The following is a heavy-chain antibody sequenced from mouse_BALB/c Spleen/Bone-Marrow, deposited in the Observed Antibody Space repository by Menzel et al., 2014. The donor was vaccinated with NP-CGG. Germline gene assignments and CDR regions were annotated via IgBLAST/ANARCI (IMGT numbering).Heavy chain of an antibody. CDR1: GYTFTSYW. CDR2: IFPSETYT. D-gene: IGHD4-1*01. V-gene: IGHV1-69*02. Sequence: QVQLQQSGAELVRPGASVKLSCKASGYTFTSYWINWVKQRPGQGLEWIGNIFPSETYTNYNQKFKDKATSTVDKSSCTAYMQLSSPTSEDSAVYYCTRDNWDYWGQGTTLTVSS. J-gene: IGHJ2*01. CDR3: TRDNWDY.